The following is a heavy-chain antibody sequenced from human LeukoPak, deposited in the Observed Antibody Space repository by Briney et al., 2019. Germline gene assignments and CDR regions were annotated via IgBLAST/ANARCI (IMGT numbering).Heavy chain of an antibody. CDR2: FYSGDSDT. Sequence: GESLKTSCKGSGYGFTSYWIGWVRQMPGKGLEWMRIFYSGDSDTRYSPSLQSRVTISADKSISTAYLQWRSLNASDTAMYYCARLRRSQHGYNPLDYWGRGTLVSVSS. CDR1: GYGFTSYW. J-gene: IGHJ4*02. CDR3: ARLRRSQHGYNPLDY. V-gene: IGHV5-51*01. D-gene: IGHD5-24*01.